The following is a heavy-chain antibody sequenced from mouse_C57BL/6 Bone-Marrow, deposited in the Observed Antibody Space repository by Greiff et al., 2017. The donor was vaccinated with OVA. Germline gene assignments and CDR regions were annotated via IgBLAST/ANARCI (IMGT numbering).Heavy chain of an antibody. CDR3: ARESYYYGSSYDYYAMDY. Sequence: VQLQQSGPELVKPGASVKISCKASGYTFTDYYMNWVKQSHGKSLEWIGDINPNNGGTSYNQKFKGKATLTVDKSSSTAYMELRSLTSEDSAVYYCARESYYYGSSYDYYAMDYWGQGTSVTVSS. V-gene: IGHV1-26*01. D-gene: IGHD1-1*01. J-gene: IGHJ4*01. CDR2: INPNNGGT. CDR1: GYTFTDYY.